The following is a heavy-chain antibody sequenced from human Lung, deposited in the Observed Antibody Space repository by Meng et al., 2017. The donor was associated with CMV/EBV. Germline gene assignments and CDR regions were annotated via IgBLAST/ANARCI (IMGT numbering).Heavy chain of an antibody. V-gene: IGHV3-30-3*01. CDR3: ARDRPYCSSTSCYTTYYGMDV. CDR2: ISYDGSNK. Sequence: GGSXRLXCAASGFTFSSYAMHWVRQAPGKGLEWVAVISYDGSNKYYADSVKGRFTISRDNSKNTLYLQMNSLRAEDTAGYYCARDRPYCSSTSCYTTYYGMDVWGQGTXVTCSS. D-gene: IGHD2-2*02. J-gene: IGHJ6*02. CDR1: GFTFSSYA.